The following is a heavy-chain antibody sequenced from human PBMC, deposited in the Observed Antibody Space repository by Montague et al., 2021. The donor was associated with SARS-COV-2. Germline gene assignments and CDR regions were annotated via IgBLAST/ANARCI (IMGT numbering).Heavy chain of an antibody. Sequence: SETLSLTCAVHGTSFSGYYWNWIRQPPGKGLEWIGEINRGGSTKYSPSLKSRLTISAGTSKNQFSLKLTSVAAADTAVYYCARLRDGVVPSPILGVGPYYSYYYMDVWGRGTTVTVSS. D-gene: IGHD3-10*01. CDR2: INRGGST. CDR3: ARLRDGVVPSPILGVGPYYSYYYMDV. V-gene: IGHV4-34*01. J-gene: IGHJ6*03. CDR1: GTSFSGYY.